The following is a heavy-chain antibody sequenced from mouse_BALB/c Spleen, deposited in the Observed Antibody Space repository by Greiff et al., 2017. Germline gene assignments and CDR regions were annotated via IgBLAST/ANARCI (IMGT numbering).Heavy chain of an antibody. V-gene: IGHV14-3*02. Sequence: EVQGVESGAELVKPGASVKLSCTASGFNIKDTYMHWVKQRPEQGLEWIGRIDPANGNTKYDPKFQGKATITADTSSNTAYLQLSSLTSEDTAVYYCARGYSDYWGQGTTLTVSS. CDR1: GFNIKDTY. CDR2: IDPANGNT. J-gene: IGHJ2*01. CDR3: ARGYSDY.